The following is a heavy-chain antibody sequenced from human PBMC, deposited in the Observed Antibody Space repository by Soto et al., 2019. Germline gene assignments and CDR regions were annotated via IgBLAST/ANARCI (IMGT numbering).Heavy chain of an antibody. V-gene: IGHV3-15*01. CDR2: IKSKTDGGTT. CDR1: GFTFSNAW. CDR3: TTRSELLLDFYFDY. D-gene: IGHD1-26*01. Sequence: GGSLRLSCAASGFTFSNAWMSWVRQAPGKGLEWVGRIKSKTDGGTTDYAAPVKGRFTISRDDSKNTLYLQMNSLKTEDTAVYYCTTRSELLLDFYFDYWGQGTLVTVS. J-gene: IGHJ4*02.